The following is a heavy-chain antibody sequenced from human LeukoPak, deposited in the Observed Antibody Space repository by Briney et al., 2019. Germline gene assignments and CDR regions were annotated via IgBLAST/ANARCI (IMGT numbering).Heavy chain of an antibody. Sequence: PGGSLRLTCAASGFTFDGYAMRWVRQAPGKGLEWVSGISWNSGSIGYADSVKGRFTISRDNAKNSLYLQMNSLRAEATALYCCAHDMGGYDFHFDYWGQGTLVTVSS. CDR1: GFTFDGYA. D-gene: IGHD5-12*01. J-gene: IGHJ4*02. CDR2: ISWNSGSI. CDR3: AHDMGGYDFHFDY. V-gene: IGHV3-9*01.